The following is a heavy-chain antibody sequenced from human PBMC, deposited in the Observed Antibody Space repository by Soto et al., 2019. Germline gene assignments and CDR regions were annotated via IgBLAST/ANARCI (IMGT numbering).Heavy chain of an antibody. CDR2: IYHSGST. CDR3: ARAVEQWLVRGSNWFDP. J-gene: IGHJ5*02. CDR1: GGSISSGGYS. Sequence: SETLSLTCAVSGGSISSGGYSWSWIRQPPGKGLEWIGYIYHSGSTYYNPSLKSRVTISVDRSKNQFSLNLSSVTAADTAVYYCARAVEQWLVRGSNWFDPWGQGTLVTVS. D-gene: IGHD6-19*01. V-gene: IGHV4-30-2*01.